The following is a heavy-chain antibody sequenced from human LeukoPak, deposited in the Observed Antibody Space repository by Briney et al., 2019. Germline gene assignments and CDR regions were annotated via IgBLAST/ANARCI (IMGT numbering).Heavy chain of an antibody. CDR1: GFTFSSYW. J-gene: IGHJ5*02. CDR2: INSDGSST. CDR3: ARVVAAARNWFDP. D-gene: IGHD6-13*01. Sequence: GGSLRLSCAASGFTFSSYWMHWVRQAPGKGLVWVSRINSDGSSTSYADSVKGRFTISRDNAKNTLYLQMNSLRAEDTAVYYCARVVAAARNWFDPWGQGTLVTVSS. V-gene: IGHV3-74*01.